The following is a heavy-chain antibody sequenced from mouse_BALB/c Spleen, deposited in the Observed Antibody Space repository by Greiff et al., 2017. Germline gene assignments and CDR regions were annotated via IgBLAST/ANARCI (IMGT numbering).Heavy chain of an antibody. CDR1: GYTFTSYW. CDR2: INPSTGYT. J-gene: IGHJ2*01. D-gene: IGHD2-10*02. Sequence: VKLLESGAELAKPGASVKMSCKASGYTFTSYWMHWVKQRPGQGLEWIGYINPSTGYTEYNQKFKDKATLTADKSSSTAYMQLSSLTSEDSAVYYCARGGYGNYVDDYWGQGTTLTVSS. CDR3: ARGGYGNYVDDY. V-gene: IGHV1-7*01.